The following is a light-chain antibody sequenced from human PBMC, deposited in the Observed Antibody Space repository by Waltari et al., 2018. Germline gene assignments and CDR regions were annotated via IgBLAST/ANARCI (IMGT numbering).Light chain of an antibody. Sequence: ILLPQSPAPLPVSPGEGATFSCRASQNIDTRLAWYQHKPGQAPRLLIYGASTRAADIPARFSGSGFGTDFSLTINSLQSEDFAVYYCQQYLQWPPAITFGPGTRLDFK. CDR1: QNIDTR. V-gene: IGKV3-15*01. CDR3: QQYLQWPPAIT. CDR2: GAS. J-gene: IGKJ5*01.